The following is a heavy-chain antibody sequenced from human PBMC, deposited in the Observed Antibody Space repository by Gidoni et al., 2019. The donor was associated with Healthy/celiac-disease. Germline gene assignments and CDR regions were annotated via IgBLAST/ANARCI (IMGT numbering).Heavy chain of an antibody. CDR3: ASGLLSPTTSRTIYYYYGMDV. D-gene: IGHD1-26*01. CDR1: GGSVSGYY. J-gene: IGHJ6*02. Sequence: QVQLQQWGAGLLKPSEPLSLTCPVYGGSVSGYYWSWIRQPPGKGLEGIEEINHSGKTNNNPSLKSRVTISVDTSKNQFSLKLSSVTAADTAVYYCASGLLSPTTSRTIYYYYGMDVWGQGTTVTVSS. V-gene: IGHV4-34*01. CDR2: INHSGKT.